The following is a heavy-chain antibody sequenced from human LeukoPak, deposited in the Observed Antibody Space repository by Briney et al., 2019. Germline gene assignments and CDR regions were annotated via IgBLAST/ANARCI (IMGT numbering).Heavy chain of an antibody. CDR2: INHSGST. CDR3: ARERAVAGLDY. CDR1: GGSFSGYY. Sequence: PSETLSLTCAVYGGSFSGYYWSWIRQPPGKGLEWIGEINHSGSTNYNPSLRSRVTISVDTSKNQFSLKLSSVTAADTAVYYCARERAVAGLDYWGQGTLVTVSS. D-gene: IGHD6-19*01. J-gene: IGHJ4*02. V-gene: IGHV4-34*01.